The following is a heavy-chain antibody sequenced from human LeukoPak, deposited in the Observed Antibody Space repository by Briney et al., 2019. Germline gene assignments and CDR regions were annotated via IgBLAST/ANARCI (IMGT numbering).Heavy chain of an antibody. CDR2: IYHSGST. D-gene: IGHD6-13*01. CDR3: ARARVAAAGINWFDP. CDR1: GGSISSSNW. J-gene: IGHJ5*02. Sequence: PSETLSLTCAVSGGSISSSNWWSWVRQPPGKGLEWIGEIYHSGSTNYNPSLKSRVTISVDKSKNQFSLKLSSVTAADTAVYYCARARVAAAGINWFDPWGQGTLVTVSS. V-gene: IGHV4-4*02.